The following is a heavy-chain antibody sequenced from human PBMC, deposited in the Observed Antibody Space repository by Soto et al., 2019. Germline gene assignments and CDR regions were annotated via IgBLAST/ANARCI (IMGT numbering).Heavy chain of an antibody. Sequence: QVQLVQSGAEVKKPGSSVKVSCKASGGTFSSYAISWVRQAPGKGLEWMGGFIPSFGTANYGQQSQGRVTVTAAGSTRTGYMELSRLSSEDTAVYYWARAGYWSDGRCWFGHSYYFDYWCQGTLVTVSS. CDR2: FIPSFGTA. CDR1: GGTFSSYA. D-gene: IGHD2-15*01. V-gene: IGHV1-69*12. J-gene: IGHJ4*02. CDR3: ARAGYWSDGRCWFGHSYYFDY.